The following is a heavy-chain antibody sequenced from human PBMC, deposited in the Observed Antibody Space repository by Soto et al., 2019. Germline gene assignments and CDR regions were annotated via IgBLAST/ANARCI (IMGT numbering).Heavy chain of an antibody. Sequence: SQTLSLTCAVSGGSISSSNWWSWVRQPPGKGLEWIGEIYHSGSTNYNPSLKSRVTISVDKSKNQFSLKLSSVTAADTAVYYCARVLMVYAEYNWFDPWGQGTLVTVSS. CDR2: IYHSGST. J-gene: IGHJ5*02. CDR3: ARVLMVYAEYNWFDP. V-gene: IGHV4-4*02. D-gene: IGHD2-8*01. CDR1: GGSISSSNW.